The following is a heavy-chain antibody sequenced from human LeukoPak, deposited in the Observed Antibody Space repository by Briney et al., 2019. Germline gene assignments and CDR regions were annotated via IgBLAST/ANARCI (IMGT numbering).Heavy chain of an antibody. V-gene: IGHV3-21*01. CDR1: GFTFSSYS. D-gene: IGHD2-21*02. CDR3: ARAHIVVVTATGGMDV. Sequence: PGGSLRLSCAASGFTFSSYSMNWVRQAPGKGLEWVSSISSSSSYIYYADSVKGRFTISRDNAKNSLYLQMNSLRAEDTAVYYCARAHIVVVTATGGMDVWGQGTTVTVSS. CDR2: ISSSSSYI. J-gene: IGHJ6*02.